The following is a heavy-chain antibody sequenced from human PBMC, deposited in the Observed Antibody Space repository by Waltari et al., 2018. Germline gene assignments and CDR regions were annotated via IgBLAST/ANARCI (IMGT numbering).Heavy chain of an antibody. CDR2: ISYDGSNK. D-gene: IGHD6-25*01. CDR3: AANSGFDY. J-gene: IGHJ4*02. CDR1: GFTFSSYG. Sequence: QVQLVESGGGVVQPGRSPRLSCAASGFTFSSYGMHWVRQAPGKGLEWVAVISYDGSNKYYADSVKGRFTISRDNSKNTLYLQMNSLRAEDTAVYYCAANSGFDYWGQGTLVTVSS. V-gene: IGHV3-30*03.